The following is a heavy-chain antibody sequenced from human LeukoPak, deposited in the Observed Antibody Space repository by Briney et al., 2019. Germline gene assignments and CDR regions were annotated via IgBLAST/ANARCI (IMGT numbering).Heavy chain of an antibody. CDR3: ARSPYSGRAFDI. V-gene: IGHV3-48*03. J-gene: IGHJ3*02. D-gene: IGHD1-26*01. CDR1: GFTFSSYE. CDR2: ITSSGSPI. Sequence: GGSLRLSCAASGFTFSSYEMNWVRQAPGKGLEWISFITSSGSPIYYADSVKGRFTISRDNAKNSLYLQMNSLRAEDTAIYYCARSPYSGRAFDIWGQGTMVTVSS.